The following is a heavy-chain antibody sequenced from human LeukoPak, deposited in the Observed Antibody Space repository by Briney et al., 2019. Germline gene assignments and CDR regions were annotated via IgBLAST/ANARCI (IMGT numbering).Heavy chain of an antibody. Sequence: PGRSLRLSCAASGFTFSSYGMHWVRQAPGKGLEWVAVIWYDGSNKYYADSVKGRFTISRDNSKHTLYPQMNSLRAEDTAVYYCARDLAVRGYYFDYWGQGTLVTVSS. J-gene: IGHJ4*02. CDR1: GFTFSSYG. V-gene: IGHV3-33*01. CDR3: ARDLAVRGYYFDY. CDR2: IWYDGSNK. D-gene: IGHD4-17*01.